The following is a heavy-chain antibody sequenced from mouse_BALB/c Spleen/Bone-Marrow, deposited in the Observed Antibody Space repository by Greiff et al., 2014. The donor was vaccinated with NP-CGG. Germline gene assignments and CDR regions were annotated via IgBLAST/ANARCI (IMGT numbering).Heavy chain of an antibody. CDR3: ARYGNYAMDY. V-gene: IGHV2-9*02. J-gene: IGHJ4*01. Sequence: VKLMESGPGLVAPSQSLSITCTVSGFSLTSYGVHWVRQPPGKGLEWLGVIWAGGSTNYNSALMSRLSISKDNSKSQVFLKMNXXQTDDTAMYYCARYGNYAMDYWGQGTSVTVSS. CDR2: IWAGGST. CDR1: GFSLTSYG. D-gene: IGHD2-1*01.